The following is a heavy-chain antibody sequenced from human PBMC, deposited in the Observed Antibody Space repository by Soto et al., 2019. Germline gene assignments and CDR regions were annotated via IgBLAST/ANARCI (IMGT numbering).Heavy chain of an antibody. J-gene: IGHJ4*02. V-gene: IGHV3-23*01. CDR2: ISGSGGST. D-gene: IGHD3-10*01. Sequence: EVQLLESGGGLVQPGGSLRLSCAAPGFTFSSYAMSWVRQAPGKGLEWVSAISGSGGSTYYADSVKGRFTISRDNSKNTLYLKMNSLRAEDTAVYYCAKDPSLWFGVSGYWGQGTLVTVSS. CDR3: AKDPSLWFGVSGY. CDR1: GFTFSSYA.